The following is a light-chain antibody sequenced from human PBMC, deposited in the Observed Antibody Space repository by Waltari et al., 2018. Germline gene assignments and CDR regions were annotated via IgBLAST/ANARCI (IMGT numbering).Light chain of an antibody. Sequence: QSPLTQPASVSASPGQSITIPCTAPRSYIGGYGYASWYQQHPGRAPKLIIYEVDKRPSGISSRFSGSKSGNTASLTISGLQPEDEADYYCCSYTNSGTRVFGTGTKVTVL. J-gene: IGLJ1*01. CDR3: CSYTNSGTRV. CDR2: EVD. CDR1: RSYIGGYGY. V-gene: IGLV2-14*03.